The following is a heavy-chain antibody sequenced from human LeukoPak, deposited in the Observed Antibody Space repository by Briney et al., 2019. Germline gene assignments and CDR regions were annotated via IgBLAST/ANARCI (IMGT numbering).Heavy chain of an antibody. CDR3: AREWALRNGFDI. J-gene: IGHJ3*02. Sequence: GASVKVSCKASGYTFSNYGTSWVRQAPGQGLEWMAWISPYNGNTNYAQKFQDRVTMTTDRSTSTADMELRSLRSDDTAVYYCAREWALRNGFDIWGQGTMVTVSS. CDR1: GYTFSNYG. D-gene: IGHD1-26*01. CDR2: ISPYNGNT. V-gene: IGHV1-18*01.